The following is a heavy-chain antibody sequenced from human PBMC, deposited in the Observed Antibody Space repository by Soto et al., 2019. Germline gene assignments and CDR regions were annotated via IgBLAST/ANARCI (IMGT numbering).Heavy chain of an antibody. Sequence: PSQTLSLTCAISGDSVSSNSAAWNWIRQSPSRGLEWLGRTYYRSKWYNDYAVSVKSRITINPDTSKNQFSLQLNSVTPEDTAVYYCARGVPGTLDYYYYYYMDVWGKGTTVTVSS. CDR1: GDSVSSNSAA. CDR2: TYYRSKWYN. D-gene: IGHD1-7*01. J-gene: IGHJ6*03. CDR3: ARGVPGTLDYYYYYYMDV. V-gene: IGHV6-1*01.